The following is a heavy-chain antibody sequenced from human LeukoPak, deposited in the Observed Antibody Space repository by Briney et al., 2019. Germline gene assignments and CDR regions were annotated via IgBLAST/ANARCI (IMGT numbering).Heavy chain of an antibody. CDR1: GFTFSSYE. CDR3: AGEEVVPAAIDY. J-gene: IGHJ4*02. V-gene: IGHV3-48*03. CDR2: ISSSGSTI. Sequence: GGSLRLSCAASGFTFSSYEMNWVRQAPGKGLEWVSYISSSGSTIYYADSVKGRFTISRDNAKNSLYLQMNSLRAEDTAVYYCAGEEVVPAAIDYWGQGTLVTVSS. D-gene: IGHD2-2*01.